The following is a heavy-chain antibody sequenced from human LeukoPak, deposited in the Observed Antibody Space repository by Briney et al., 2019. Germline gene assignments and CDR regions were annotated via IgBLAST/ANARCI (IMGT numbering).Heavy chain of an antibody. D-gene: IGHD3-10*01. CDR3: ARPSVDGSGSYPY. J-gene: IGHJ4*02. Sequence: GESLKISCKSSGYSFTSYWISWVRQMPGKGLEWMGRIDPSDSYTNYSPSFQGHVTISADKSISTAYLQWSSLKASGTAMFYCARPSVDGSGSYPYWGQGTLVTVSS. CDR1: GYSFTSYW. V-gene: IGHV5-10-1*01. CDR2: IDPSDSYT.